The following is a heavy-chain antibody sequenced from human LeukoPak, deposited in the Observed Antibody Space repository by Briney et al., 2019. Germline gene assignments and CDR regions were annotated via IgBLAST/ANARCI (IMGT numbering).Heavy chain of an antibody. V-gene: IGHV3-11*01. Sequence: PGGSLRLSCAASGFTLSNYHMGWIRQAPGKGLEWVSYVTSSGTTIYYADAVKGRFTISRDNAKNSLYLQMNSLRVEDTAVYFCARAEDYYASGGKRGYFVYWGQGTLVTVSS. CDR3: ARAEDYYASGGKRGYFVY. J-gene: IGHJ4*02. D-gene: IGHD3-10*01. CDR2: VTSSGTTI. CDR1: GFTLSNYH.